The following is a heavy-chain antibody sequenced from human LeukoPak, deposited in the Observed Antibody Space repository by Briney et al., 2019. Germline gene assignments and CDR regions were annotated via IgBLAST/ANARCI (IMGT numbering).Heavy chain of an antibody. D-gene: IGHD3-22*01. CDR2: IYYSGST. Sequence: SETLSLTCTVSGGSISSYYWSWIRQPPGKGLEWIWYIYYSGSTNYNPSLKSRVTISVDTSKNQFSLKLSSVTAADTAVYYCARGSNYYDSSGYSLGAFDIWGQGTMVTVSS. J-gene: IGHJ3*02. V-gene: IGHV4-59*01. CDR3: ARGSNYYDSSGYSLGAFDI. CDR1: GGSISSYY.